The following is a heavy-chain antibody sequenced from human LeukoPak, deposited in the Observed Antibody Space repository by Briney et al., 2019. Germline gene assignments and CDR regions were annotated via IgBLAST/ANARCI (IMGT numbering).Heavy chain of an antibody. V-gene: IGHV3-21*01. D-gene: IGHD5-24*01. J-gene: IGHJ4*02. CDR3: GRDSTNFDY. CDR2: ISSNSNYI. CDR1: GFTFSRYS. Sequence: PGGSLRLSCAASGFTFSRYSMNWVRQAPGKGLEWVSSISSNSNYIYYADSVKGRFAISRDNAKNSLYLQMNSLRAGDTAVYYCGRDSTNFDYWGQGTLVTVSS.